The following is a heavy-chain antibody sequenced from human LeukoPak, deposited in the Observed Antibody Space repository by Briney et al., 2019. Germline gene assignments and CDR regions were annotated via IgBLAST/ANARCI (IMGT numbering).Heavy chain of an antibody. J-gene: IGHJ4*02. Sequence: GASVKVSCKASGYTFTSYGISWVRQAPGQGLEWMGWISAYNGNTNYAQKLQGRVTMTTDTSTSTAYMELRSLRSDDTAVYYCARKLSVVGATYYFDYWGQGTLVTVSS. V-gene: IGHV1-18*01. CDR3: ARKLSVVGATYYFDY. CDR2: ISAYNGNT. D-gene: IGHD1-26*01. CDR1: GYTFTSYG.